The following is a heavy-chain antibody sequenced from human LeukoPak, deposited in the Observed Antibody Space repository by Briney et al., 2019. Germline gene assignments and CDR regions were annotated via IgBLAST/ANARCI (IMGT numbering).Heavy chain of an antibody. D-gene: IGHD5/OR15-5a*01. CDR2: ISPSGSYT. Sequence: PGGSLRLSCAGSGFIFSDFYMNWIRQAPGKGLEWLAYISPSGSYTTYGDSVKGRFVIARDNTKNSVSLQMDSLRAEDTAVYFCAGDPVSAVFDYWGQGTLVTVSS. J-gene: IGHJ4*02. CDR1: GFIFSDFY. CDR3: AGDPVSAVFDY. V-gene: IGHV3-11*05.